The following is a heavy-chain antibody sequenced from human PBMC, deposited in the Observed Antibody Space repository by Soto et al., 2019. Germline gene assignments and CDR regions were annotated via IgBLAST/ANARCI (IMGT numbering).Heavy chain of an antibody. CDR2: TYYRSKWYN. D-gene: IGHD3-16*01. V-gene: IGHV6-1*01. CDR3: AREGRWVAPYYDYYYYMDV. Sequence: SQTLSLTCAISGDSVSSNSAAWNWIRQSPSRGLEWLGRTYYRSKWYNDYAVSVKSRITINPDTSENQFSLQLNSVTPEDTAVYYCAREGRWVAPYYDYYYYMDVWGKGTTVTVSS. CDR1: GDSVSSNSAA. J-gene: IGHJ6*03.